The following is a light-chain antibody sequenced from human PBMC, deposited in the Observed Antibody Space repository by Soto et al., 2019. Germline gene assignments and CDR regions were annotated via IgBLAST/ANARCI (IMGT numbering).Light chain of an antibody. J-gene: IGLJ2*01. V-gene: IGLV1-40*01. CDR1: SSSIGAGYD. CDR3: LSHDNSLRGSV. Sequence: QSALTQPPSVSGAPGQRVTISCTGSSSSIGAGYDVHWYQQLPGTAPKLVIYDNNNRPSGVSDRFSGSKSGTSASLAITGLQAEDEADYYCLSHDNSLRGSVFGGGTKVTVL. CDR2: DNN.